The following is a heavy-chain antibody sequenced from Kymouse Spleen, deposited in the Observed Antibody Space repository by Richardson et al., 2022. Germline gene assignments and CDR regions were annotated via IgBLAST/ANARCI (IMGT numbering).Heavy chain of an antibody. CDR2: INHSGST. J-gene: IGHJ4*02. V-gene: IGHV4-34*01. D-gene: IGHD4-11,IGHD4-11*01. CDR3: ARGRGSNYGFDY. CDR1: GGSFSGYY. Sequence: QVQLQQWGAGLLKPSETLSLTCAVYGGSFSGYYWSWIRQPPGKGLEWIGEINHSGSTNYNPSLKSRVTISVDTSKNQFSLKLSSVTAADTAVYYCARGRGSNYGFDYWGQGTLVTVSS.